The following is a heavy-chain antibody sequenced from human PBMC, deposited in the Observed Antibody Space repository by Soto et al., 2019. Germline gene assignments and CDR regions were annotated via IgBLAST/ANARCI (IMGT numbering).Heavy chain of an antibody. CDR3: AREYSSSSGRCFDY. CDR2: IYYSGST. Sequence: PSETLSLTCTVSGGSISSYYWSWIRQPPGKGLEWIGYIYYSGSTNYNPSLKSRVTISVDTSKNQFSLKLSSVTAADTAVYYCAREYSSSSGRCFDYWGQGTLVTVSS. D-gene: IGHD6-6*01. J-gene: IGHJ4*02. CDR1: GGSISSYY. V-gene: IGHV4-59*01.